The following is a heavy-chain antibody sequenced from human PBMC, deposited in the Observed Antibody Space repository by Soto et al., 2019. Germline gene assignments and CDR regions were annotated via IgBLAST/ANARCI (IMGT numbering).Heavy chain of an antibody. CDR3: ARDVTGGSYFDY. CDR2: IIPILGIA. D-gene: IGHD7-27*01. CDR1: GGTFSSYT. J-gene: IGHJ4*02. V-gene: IGHV1-69*04. Sequence: QVQLVHSGAEVKKPGSSVKVSCKASGGTFSSYTISWVRQAPGQGLEWMGRIIPILGIANYAQKFQGRVTITADKSTSTAYMELSSLRSEDTAVYYCARDVTGGSYFDYWGQGTLVTVSS.